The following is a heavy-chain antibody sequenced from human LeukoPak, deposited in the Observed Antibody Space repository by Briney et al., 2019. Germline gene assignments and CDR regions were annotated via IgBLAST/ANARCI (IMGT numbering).Heavy chain of an antibody. J-gene: IGHJ4*02. D-gene: IGHD3-22*01. CDR2: INPRGGTT. V-gene: IGHV1-46*01. Sequence: GASVKVSYKASGYTFTSYFMYWVRQAPGQGLEWMGLINPRGGTTRYAQKFQGRVTMTRDTSTSTVYMELSSLRSEDTAMYYCARDRTHYYDSSGYYSRWEYWGQGTLVTVSS. CDR1: GYTFTSYF. CDR3: ARDRTHYYDSSGYYSRWEY.